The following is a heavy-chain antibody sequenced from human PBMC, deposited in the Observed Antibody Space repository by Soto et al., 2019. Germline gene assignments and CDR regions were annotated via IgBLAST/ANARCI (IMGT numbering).Heavy chain of an antibody. J-gene: IGHJ4*02. D-gene: IGHD6-19*01. V-gene: IGHV3-30-3*01. CDR3: ASYPPLSIAVAGFHY. CDR1: GFTFSSYA. Sequence: QVQLVESGGGVVQPGRSLRLSCAASGFTFSSYAMHWVRQAPGKGLEWVAVISYDGSNKYYADSVKGRFTISRDNSMITLYLQMTSLRAEGTAVDYWASYPPLSIAVAGFHYWGQGTLVTVSS. CDR2: ISYDGSNK.